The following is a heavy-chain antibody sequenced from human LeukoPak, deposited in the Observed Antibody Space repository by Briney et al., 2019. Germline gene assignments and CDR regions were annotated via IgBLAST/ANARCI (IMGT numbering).Heavy chain of an antibody. Sequence: GGSLRLSCAASGFTFSSYGMHWVRQAPGKGLEWVAFIRYDGSNKYYADSVKGRFTISRDNAKNTLYLQMNSLRAEDTAAYYCARDLYTGSYHDYWGQGTLVTVSS. J-gene: IGHJ4*02. CDR1: GFTFSSYG. V-gene: IGHV3-30*02. D-gene: IGHD1-26*01. CDR2: IRYDGSNK. CDR3: ARDLYTGSYHDY.